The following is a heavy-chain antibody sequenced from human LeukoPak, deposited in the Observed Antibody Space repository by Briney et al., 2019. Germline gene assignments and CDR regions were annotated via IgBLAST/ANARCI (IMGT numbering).Heavy chain of an antibody. CDR3: ACGYYQGPFDY. J-gene: IGHJ4*02. D-gene: IGHD3-22*01. CDR2: ISYDGSNK. CDR1: GFTFSSYG. V-gene: IGHV3-30*03. Sequence: GGSLRLSCAASGFTFSSYGMHWVRQAPGKGLEWVAVISYDGSNKYYADSVKGRFTISRDNSKNTLYLQMNSLRAEDTAVYYCACGYYQGPFDYWGRGTLVTVSS.